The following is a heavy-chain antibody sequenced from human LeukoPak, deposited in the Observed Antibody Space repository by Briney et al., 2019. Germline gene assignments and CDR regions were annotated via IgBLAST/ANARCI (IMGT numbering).Heavy chain of an antibody. CDR1: VFSFTAYQ. CDR3: ARGLRLRSNPAFDP. D-gene: IGHD3-3*01. CDR2: MNPNSGNT. J-gene: IGHJ5*02. V-gene: IGHV1-8*02. Sequence: ASVKVSCKASVFSFTAYQMHWVRQAPGQGLEWMGWMNPNSGNTGYAQKFQGRVTMTRNTSISTAYMELSSLRSEDTAVYYCARGLRLRSNPAFDPWGQGTLVTVSS.